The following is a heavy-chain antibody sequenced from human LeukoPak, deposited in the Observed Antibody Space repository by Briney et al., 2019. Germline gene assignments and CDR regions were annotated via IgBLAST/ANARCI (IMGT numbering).Heavy chain of an antibody. CDR2: ISGSGGST. D-gene: IGHD3-10*01. CDR3: AKHEGTLGSYCHFHY. J-gene: IGHJ4*02. Sequence: PGGSPRLSCAASGFTFSSYAMSWVRQAPAKGLEWVSSISGSGGSTYYGDSVKGRFTISRDNSKNTLFLQMNRLRAEDTAVYYCAKHEGTLGSYCHFHYWCQGTLVTVSS. V-gene: IGHV3-23*01. CDR1: GFTFSSYA.